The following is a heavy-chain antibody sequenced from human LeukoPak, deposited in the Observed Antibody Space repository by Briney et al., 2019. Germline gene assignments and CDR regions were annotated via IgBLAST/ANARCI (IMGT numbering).Heavy chain of an antibody. CDR2: RWYDGSKK. V-gene: IGHV3-33*01. CDR3: ARDGRSAYCSGGSCYPVPPRHGMDV. CDR1: GFTFSSYG. J-gene: IGHJ6*02. Sequence: GGSLRLSCAASGFTFSSYGMHWVRQAPGKGLEGVAVRWYDGSKKYYADSVKGRFTISRDNSKNTLYLQMNSLRAEDTAVYYCARDGRSAYCSGGSCYPVPPRHGMDVWGQGTTVTVSS. D-gene: IGHD2-15*01.